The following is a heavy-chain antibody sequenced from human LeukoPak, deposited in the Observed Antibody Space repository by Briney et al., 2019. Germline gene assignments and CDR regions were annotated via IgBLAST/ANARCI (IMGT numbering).Heavy chain of an antibody. J-gene: IGHJ5*02. V-gene: IGHV3-30*04. D-gene: IGHD6-13*01. Sequence: GGSLRLSCAASGFTFSSYAMHWVRQAPGKGLEWVAVISYDGSNKYYADSVKGRFTISRDNSKNTLYLQMNSLRAEDTAVYYCARDRSIAAAGTVWFDPWGQGTLVTVSS. CDR1: GFTFSSYA. CDR3: ARDRSIAAAGTVWFDP. CDR2: ISYDGSNK.